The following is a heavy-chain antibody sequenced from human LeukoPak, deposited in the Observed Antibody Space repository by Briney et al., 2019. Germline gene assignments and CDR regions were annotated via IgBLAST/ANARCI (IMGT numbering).Heavy chain of an antibody. CDR3: ARDGTSTDDY. Sequence: ASVKVSCKASGYTFSNFGISWVRQAPGQGLEWMGWISGNNDNPNYGQKFQGRLTVTTDSSTSTAYMALRNLRSDDTAVYYCARDGTSTDDYWGQGTLVTVSS. V-gene: IGHV1-18*01. CDR1: GYTFSNFG. CDR2: ISGNNDNP. D-gene: IGHD2-2*01. J-gene: IGHJ4*02.